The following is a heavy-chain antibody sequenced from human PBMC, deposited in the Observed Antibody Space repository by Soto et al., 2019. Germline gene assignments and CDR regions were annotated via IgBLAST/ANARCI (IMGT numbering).Heavy chain of an antibody. CDR1: GFTFSAYA. Sequence: EVQLLESGGDLVQPGGSLRLTCAASGFTFSAYAMSWARQSPGKGLEWVSGVGGSGGSTYYADSVKGRFTIHRDNSKNSLYRQMNSLRADSIAVNYSVIEIYVVSGQMPAHLMDVLGEGTTVTVSS. CDR2: VGGSGGST. CDR3: VIEIYVVSGQMPAHLMDV. J-gene: IGHJ6*04. V-gene: IGHV3-23*01. D-gene: IGHD3-16*01.